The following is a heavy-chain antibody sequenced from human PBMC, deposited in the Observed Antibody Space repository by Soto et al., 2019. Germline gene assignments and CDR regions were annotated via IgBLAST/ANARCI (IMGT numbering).Heavy chain of an antibody. CDR3: ARARGSRPMYYYDGMDV. V-gene: IGHV4-31*03. Sequence: ASETLSLTSTVSCGSISRGDYYWSWIRHHPGKGLEWIGYINNSGSTYNNPSLQSRVTISVDTSKNQFSLKLSSVTAADTAVYYCARARGSRPMYYYDGMDVWGQGTTVS. CDR2: INNSGST. J-gene: IGHJ6*02. D-gene: IGHD1-26*01. CDR1: CGSISRGDYY.